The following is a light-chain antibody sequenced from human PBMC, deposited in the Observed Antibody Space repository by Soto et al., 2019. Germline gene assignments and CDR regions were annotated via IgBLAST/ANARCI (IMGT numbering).Light chain of an antibody. CDR2: DVS. Sequence: QSALTQPASVSGSPGQSITISCTGTSSDVGGYNYVSWYQQHPGKAPRLMIYDVSNRPSGVSNLFSGSKSGSTASLTISGLQAEDEADYYCCSYSGSSTYVFGTGTKLTVL. V-gene: IGLV2-14*01. CDR3: CSYSGSSTYV. J-gene: IGLJ1*01. CDR1: SSDVGGYNY.